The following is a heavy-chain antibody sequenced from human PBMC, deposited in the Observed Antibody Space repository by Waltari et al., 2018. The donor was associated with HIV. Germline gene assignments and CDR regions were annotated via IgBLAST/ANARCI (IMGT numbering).Heavy chain of an antibody. J-gene: IGHJ3*02. CDR2: IYYSGST. Sequence: QVQLQESGPGLVKPSETLSLTCSVSGGSISTYYWSWIRQPPGKGLEWIGYIYYSGSTNYNPSLKSRVTISVDTSKNQFSLKLSSVTAADTVVYYCARHLMPYDSSGGGAFDIWGQGTMVTVSS. V-gene: IGHV4-59*08. CDR1: GGSISTYY. D-gene: IGHD3-22*01. CDR3: ARHLMPYDSSGGGAFDI.